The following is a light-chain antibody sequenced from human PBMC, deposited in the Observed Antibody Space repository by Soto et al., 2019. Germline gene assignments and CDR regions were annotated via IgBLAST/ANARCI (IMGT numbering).Light chain of an antibody. J-gene: IGKJ1*01. CDR3: HQYSSYKWT. CDR2: DAS. V-gene: IGKV1-5*01. Sequence: DIQMTQSPSTLSAPVGDRVTITCRASQSISTWLAWFQQKPGKAPKLLMYDASTLESGVPSRFSGSGSGTEFTLTISSLQPDDFATYHCHQYSSYKWTFGQGTKVEIK. CDR1: QSISTW.